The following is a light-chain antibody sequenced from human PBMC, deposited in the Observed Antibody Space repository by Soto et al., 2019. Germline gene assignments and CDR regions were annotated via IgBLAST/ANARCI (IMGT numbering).Light chain of an antibody. CDR3: QQRYNWPVT. V-gene: IGKV3-11*01. Sequence: DIVLTQSPGTVSLSPGERASLSCRASQNVDTFLAWYQQKPGQPPRLLMYDASRRITGVPARFSGSGSGTDFTLTITSLEPEDVAVYYCQQRYNWPVTFGTGTRVVI. J-gene: IGKJ4*01. CDR2: DAS. CDR1: QNVDTF.